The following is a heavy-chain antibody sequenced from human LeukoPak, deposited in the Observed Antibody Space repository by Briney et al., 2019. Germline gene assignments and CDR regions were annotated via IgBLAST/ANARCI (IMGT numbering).Heavy chain of an antibody. V-gene: IGHV3-7*03. CDR1: GFTFRNYW. Sequence: GGSLRLSCAASGFTFRNYWMSWVRQVPGKGLEWVVNINEGGNEKNYVDSVKGRFTASRDNAQNSLYLQMNSLRVGDTAVYYCARHPNSNWDYWGQGTLVTVSS. J-gene: IGHJ4*02. CDR3: ARHPNSNWDY. CDR2: INEGGNEK. D-gene: IGHD6-13*01.